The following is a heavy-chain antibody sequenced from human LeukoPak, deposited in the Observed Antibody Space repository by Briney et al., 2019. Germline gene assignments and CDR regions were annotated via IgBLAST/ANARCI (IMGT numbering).Heavy chain of an antibody. D-gene: IGHD4-17*01. CDR3: AGYTYGSPSANWFDP. CDR2: INHSGST. V-gene: IGHV4-34*01. J-gene: IGHJ5*02. Sequence: SETLSLTCAVYGGSFSGYYWSWIRQPPGEGLEWIGEINHSGSTNYNPSLKSRVTISVDTSKNQFSLKLSSVTAADTAVYYCAGYTYGSPSANWFDPWGQGTLVTVSS. CDR1: GGSFSGYY.